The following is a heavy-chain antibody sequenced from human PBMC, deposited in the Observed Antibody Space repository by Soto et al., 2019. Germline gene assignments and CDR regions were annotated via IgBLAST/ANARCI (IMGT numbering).Heavy chain of an antibody. Sequence: QVPLEQSGTEVKKPGSSVKVSCKASGDTSNNYVVSWVRQAPGQGLEWMGGIVPTFATANYAQKFQGRVPITGDESTSTVDMELNSLMSEGTAVYYCAGSLSYYDVWSGYYPNGMDLWGQGTTVTVSS. V-gene: IGHV1-69*01. D-gene: IGHD3-3*01. CDR3: AGSLSYYDVWSGYYPNGMDL. J-gene: IGHJ6*02. CDR1: GDTSNNYV. CDR2: IVPTFATA.